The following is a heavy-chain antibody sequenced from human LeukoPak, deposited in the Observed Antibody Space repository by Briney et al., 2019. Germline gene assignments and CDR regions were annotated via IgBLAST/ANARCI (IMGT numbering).Heavy chain of an antibody. D-gene: IGHD3-3*01. CDR3: ARDEVGSIDNDY. V-gene: IGHV3-53*01. J-gene: IGHJ4*02. CDR1: GFSISSLW. Sequence: PGGSLRLSCVASGFSISSLWMSWVRQAPGKGLEWVSVIYSGGSTYYADSVKGRFTISRDNSKNTLYLQMNSLRAEDTAVYYCARDEVGSIDNDYWGQGTLVTVSS. CDR2: IYSGGST.